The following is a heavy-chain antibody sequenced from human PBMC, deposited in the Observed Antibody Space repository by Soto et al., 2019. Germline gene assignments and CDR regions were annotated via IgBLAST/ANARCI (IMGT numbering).Heavy chain of an antibody. CDR2: IKSDGSEK. Sequence: GGSLRLSCEASGFIFSNYWMSWVRQAPGKGLEWVANIKSDGSEKYYVDSVKGRFTISRDNAKNSLYLQMNSLRADDTAVYYCARDGMATINYWGQGALVTVSS. J-gene: IGHJ4*02. D-gene: IGHD5-12*01. V-gene: IGHV3-7*03. CDR1: GFIFSNYW. CDR3: ARDGMATINY.